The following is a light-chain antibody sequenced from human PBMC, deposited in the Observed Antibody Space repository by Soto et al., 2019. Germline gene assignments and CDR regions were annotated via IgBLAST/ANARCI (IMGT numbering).Light chain of an antibody. CDR3: QQYGSSSWT. CDR1: QSISDT. CDR2: GAS. V-gene: IGKV3-20*01. Sequence: EIVMPQSPATLSVSPGGRATLSCRTSQSISDTLAWYQQKPGQAPRLLIYGASSRATDIPDRFSGGGSGADFTLTISRLEPEDFAVYYCQQYGSSSWTFGQGTKVDIK. J-gene: IGKJ1*01.